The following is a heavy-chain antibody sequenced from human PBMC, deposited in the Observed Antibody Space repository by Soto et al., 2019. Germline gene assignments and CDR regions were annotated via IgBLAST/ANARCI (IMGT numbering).Heavy chain of an antibody. D-gene: IGHD4-17*01. J-gene: IGHJ6*02. CDR1: GYTFTSYY. V-gene: IGHV1-46*03. CDR3: ARDHGDYQYGMDV. CDR2: INPSGGST. Sequence: GASVKVSWKASGYTFTSYYMHWVRQAPGQGLEWMGIINPSGGSTSYAQKFQGRVTMTRDTSTSTVYMELSSLRSEDTAVYYCARDHGDYQYGMDVWGQGTTVTVSS.